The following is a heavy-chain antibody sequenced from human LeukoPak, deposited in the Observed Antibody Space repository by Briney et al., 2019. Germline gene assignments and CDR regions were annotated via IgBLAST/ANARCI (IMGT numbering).Heavy chain of an antibody. V-gene: IGHV3-7*01. D-gene: IGHD6-13*01. Sequence: PGGSLRLSCAASGFTFSSYWMRWVRQAPGKGLEWVANIKQGGSEKYYVDSVKGRFTISRDNAKNSLYLQMNSLRAEDTAVYYCARVAGSSSWYWFDPWGQGTLVTVSS. J-gene: IGHJ5*02. CDR1: GFTFSSYW. CDR3: ARVAGSSSWYWFDP. CDR2: IKQGGSEK.